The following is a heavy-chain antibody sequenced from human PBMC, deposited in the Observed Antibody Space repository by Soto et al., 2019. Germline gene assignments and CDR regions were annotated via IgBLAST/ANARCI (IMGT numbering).Heavy chain of an antibody. CDR1: GFTFSSYE. CDR2: ISSSGSTI. V-gene: IGHV3-48*03. Sequence: GGSLRLSCAASGFTFSSYEMNWVRQAPGKGLEWVSYISSSGSTIYYADSVKGRFTISRDNAKNSLYLQMNSLRAEDTAVYYCARAVVHSYGSWAYYYGMDVWGQGTTVTVSS. CDR3: ARAVVHSYGSWAYYYGMDV. D-gene: IGHD5-18*01. J-gene: IGHJ6*02.